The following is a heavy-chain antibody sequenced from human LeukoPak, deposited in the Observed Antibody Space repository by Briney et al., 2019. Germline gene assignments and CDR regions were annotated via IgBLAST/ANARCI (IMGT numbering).Heavy chain of an antibody. CDR1: SGSLSDYF. D-gene: IGHD6-13*01. CDR3: AREGTTDSSTWYMSWFDP. V-gene: IGHV4-34*01. J-gene: IGHJ5*02. CDR2: INHSGST. Sequence: SETLSLTCAVYSGSLSDYFWSWIRQSPGRGLEWIGEINHSGSTKYNPSLKSRVTISVDTSKNQFSLRLSSVTAADTAVYYCAREGTTDSSTWYMSWFDPWGQGTLVTVSS.